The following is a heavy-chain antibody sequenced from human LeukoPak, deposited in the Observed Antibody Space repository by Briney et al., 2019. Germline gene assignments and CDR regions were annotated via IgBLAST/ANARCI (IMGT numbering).Heavy chain of an antibody. CDR2: ISSSGSTI. Sequence: GGSLRLSCAASGFTVSSNYMSWVRQAPGKGLEWVSSISSSGSTIYYADSVKGRFTISRDNAKNSLYLQMNSLRAEDTAVYYCAREGPYAFDIWGQGTMVTVSS. J-gene: IGHJ3*02. V-gene: IGHV3-11*01. CDR1: GFTVSSNY. CDR3: AREGPYAFDI.